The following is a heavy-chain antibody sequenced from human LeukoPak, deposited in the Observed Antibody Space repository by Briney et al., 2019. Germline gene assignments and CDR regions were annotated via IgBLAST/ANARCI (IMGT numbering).Heavy chain of an antibody. CDR1: GFTSSSYW. CDR2: IKQAGSEK. D-gene: IGHD2-15*01. V-gene: IGHV3-7*01. J-gene: IGHJ4*02. Sequence: GGSLRLSCAVSGFTSSSYWMSWVRQAPGKGLEWVANIKQAGSEKYYVDSVKGRFTISRDNAKNSPYLQMNSLRAEDTAVYYCARAPYCIGGSCRFDYWGQGTLVTVSS. CDR3: ARAPYCIGGSCRFDY.